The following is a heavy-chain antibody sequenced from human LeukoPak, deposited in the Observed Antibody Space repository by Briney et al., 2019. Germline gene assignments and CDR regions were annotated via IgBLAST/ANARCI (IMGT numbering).Heavy chain of an antibody. CDR2: IYSGGST. D-gene: IGHD3-16*01. CDR3: ARPETEGEISGAWGY. V-gene: IGHV3-53*01. J-gene: IGHJ4*02. Sequence: PGGSLRLSCAASGFTVSSNYMSWVRQAPGKGLEWVSVIYSGGSTYYADSVKGRFTISRDNSKNTLYLQMNILRVEDTAVYYCARPETEGEISGAWGYWGQGTLVTVSS. CDR1: GFTVSSNY.